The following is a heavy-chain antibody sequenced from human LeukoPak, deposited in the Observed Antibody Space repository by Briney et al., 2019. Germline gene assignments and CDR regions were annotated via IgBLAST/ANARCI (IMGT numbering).Heavy chain of an antibody. Sequence: GGSLRLSCAASGFTFSSYEMNWVRQAPGKGLEWVSYIGNSGSTIYYADSVKGRFTISRDNSKNTAYLQMNSLRAEDTAVYYCAKDPRRGRTPVGPDYWGQGTLVTVSS. CDR2: IGNSGSTI. J-gene: IGHJ4*02. CDR1: GFTFSSYE. D-gene: IGHD1-26*01. V-gene: IGHV3-48*03. CDR3: AKDPRRGRTPVGPDY.